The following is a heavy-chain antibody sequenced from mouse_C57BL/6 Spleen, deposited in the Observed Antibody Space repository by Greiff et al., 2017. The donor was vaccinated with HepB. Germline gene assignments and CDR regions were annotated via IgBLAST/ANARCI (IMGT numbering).Heavy chain of an antibody. J-gene: IGHJ3*01. CDR1: GYTFTSYW. CDR2: IDPSDSYT. V-gene: IGHV1-69*01. Sequence: QVQLQQPGAELVMPGASVKLSCKASGYTFTSYWMHWVKQRPGQGLEWIGEIDPSDSYTNYNQKFKGKSTLTVDKSSSTAYMQLSSLTSEDSAVYYCAIYDGYYDVGFAYWGQGSLVTVSA. CDR3: AIYDGYYDVGFAY. D-gene: IGHD2-3*01.